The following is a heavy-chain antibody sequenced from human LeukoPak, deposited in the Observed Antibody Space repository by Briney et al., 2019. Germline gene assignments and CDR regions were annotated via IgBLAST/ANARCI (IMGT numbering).Heavy chain of an antibody. D-gene: IGHD1-26*01. CDR2: IWYDGSNK. CDR3: ARPTYSGSYYWFDY. V-gene: IGHV3-33*01. J-gene: IGHJ4*02. CDR1: GFTFSSYG. Sequence: PGGSLRLSCAASGFTFSSYGMHWVRQAPGKGLEWVAVIWYDGSNKYYADSVKGRFTISRDNSKNTPYLQMNSLRAEDTAVYYCARPTYSGSYYWFDYWGQGTLVTVSS.